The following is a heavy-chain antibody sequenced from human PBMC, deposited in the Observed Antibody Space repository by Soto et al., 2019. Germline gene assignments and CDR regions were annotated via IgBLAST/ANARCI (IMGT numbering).Heavy chain of an antibody. CDR3: ANRFSGGRYSSSSDDY. V-gene: IGHV4-39*02. CDR1: CASIGSGTYY. J-gene: IGHJ4*02. Sequence: XESLSLRGTVSCASIGSGTYYWGWIRQPPGKGLEWIGSISYVGTTYYNPSLKGRVTISVDTSKKHYSLYLTSVTADDTAVYYCANRFSGGRYSSSSDDYWGKGMLVTVPQ. CDR2: ISYVGTT. D-gene: IGHD6-6*01.